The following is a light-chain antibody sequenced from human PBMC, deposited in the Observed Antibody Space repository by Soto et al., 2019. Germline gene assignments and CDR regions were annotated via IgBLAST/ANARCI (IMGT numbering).Light chain of an antibody. J-gene: IGKJ1*01. CDR1: QSISNY. V-gene: IGKV1-39*01. CDR3: QQNSRTPWT. CDR2: TTS. Sequence: DIQMTQSPSSLYASVGDRVTITCRASQSISNYLNWYQQKPGKAPKLLIYTTSNLQSGVPSRFSGSGSGTDFTLTISSLQPEDFATYFCQQNSRTPWTYGKGTKLEIK.